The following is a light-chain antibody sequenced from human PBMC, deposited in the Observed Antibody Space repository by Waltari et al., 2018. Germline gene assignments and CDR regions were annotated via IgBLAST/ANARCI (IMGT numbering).Light chain of an antibody. Sequence: QSALTQPASVSGSPGQSITISCSGTDSDVGAYDFVSWYQQHPGNAPHLIIYEVSNRPSGISNRFSASKAGNTASLTISGLQAEDEADYYCSSYTTSSAPGVFGTGTRVTVL. CDR3: SSYTTSSAPGV. CDR2: EVS. CDR1: DSDVGAYDF. V-gene: IGLV2-14*01. J-gene: IGLJ1*01.